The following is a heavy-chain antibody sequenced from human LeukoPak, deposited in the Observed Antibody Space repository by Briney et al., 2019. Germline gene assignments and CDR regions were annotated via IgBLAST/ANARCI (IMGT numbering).Heavy chain of an antibody. J-gene: IGHJ4*02. Sequence: PGGSLRLSCAASGFTFSNYAMNWVRQAPGKGLEWVSGISGSGGITYYADSVKGRFTISRDNSKNTLYLQVNSLRAGDTAAYYCAKDMISDIAARRNYWGQGTLVTVSS. CDR1: GFTFSNYA. V-gene: IGHV3-23*01. CDR2: ISGSGGIT. D-gene: IGHD6-6*01. CDR3: AKDMISDIAARRNY.